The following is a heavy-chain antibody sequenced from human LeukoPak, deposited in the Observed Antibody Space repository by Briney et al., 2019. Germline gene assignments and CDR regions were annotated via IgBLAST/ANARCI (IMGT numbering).Heavy chain of an antibody. V-gene: IGHV1-69*05. D-gene: IGHD3-22*01. CDR1: GGTFSSYA. CDR3: ARDSSGCYSPLS. Sequence: SVKVSCKASGGTFSSYAISWVRQAPGQGLEWMGGIIPIFGTANYAQKFQGRVTITTDESTSTAYMELSSLRSEDTAVYYCARDSSGCYSPLSWGQGTLVTVSS. CDR2: IIPIFGTA. J-gene: IGHJ4*02.